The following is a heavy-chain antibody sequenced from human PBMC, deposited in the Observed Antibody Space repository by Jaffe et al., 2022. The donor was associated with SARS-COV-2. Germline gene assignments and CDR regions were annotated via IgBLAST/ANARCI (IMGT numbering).Heavy chain of an antibody. CDR3: ARLSMVRGVTIIRADYYYYYYMDV. D-gene: IGHD3-10*01. J-gene: IGHJ6*03. V-gene: IGHV1-8*01. CDR1: GYTFTSYD. Sequence: QVQLVQSGAEVKKPGASVKVSCKASGYTFTSYDINWVRQATGQGLEWMGWMNPNSGNTGYAQKFQGRVTMTRNTSISTAYMELSSLRSEDTAVYYCARLSMVRGVTIIRADYYYYYYMDVWGKGTTVTVSS. CDR2: MNPNSGNT.